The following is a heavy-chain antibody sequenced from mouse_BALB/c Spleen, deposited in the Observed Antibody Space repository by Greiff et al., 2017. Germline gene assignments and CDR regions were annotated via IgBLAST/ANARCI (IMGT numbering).Heavy chain of an antibody. Sequence: DVQLQESGPGLVKPSQSLSLTCTVTGYSITSDYAWNWIRQFPGNKLEWMGYISYSGSTSYNPSLKSRISITRDTSKNQFFLQLNSVTTEDTATYYCARRVYGTGAMDYGGQGTSVTVSS. D-gene: IGHD1-1*02. CDR1: GYSITSDYA. V-gene: IGHV3-2*02. CDR2: ISYSGST. J-gene: IGHJ4*01. CDR3: ARRVYGTGAMDY.